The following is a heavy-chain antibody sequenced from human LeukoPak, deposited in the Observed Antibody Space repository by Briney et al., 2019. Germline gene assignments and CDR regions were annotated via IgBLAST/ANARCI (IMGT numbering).Heavy chain of an antibody. CDR1: GVSISSSNW. CDR2: IYHSGST. J-gene: IGHJ4*02. D-gene: IGHD5-12*01. Sequence: PSETLSLTCAVSGVSISSSNWWSWVRQPPGKGLEWIGEIYHSGSTNYNPSLKSRVTISVDKSKNQFSLKLSSVTAADTAVYYCAREGYSGYKPNFDYWGQGTLVTVSS. CDR3: AREGYSGYKPNFDY. V-gene: IGHV4-4*02.